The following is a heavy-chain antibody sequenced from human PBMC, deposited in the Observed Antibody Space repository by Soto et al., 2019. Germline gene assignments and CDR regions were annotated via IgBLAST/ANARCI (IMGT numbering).Heavy chain of an antibody. Sequence: QVQLVESGGGVVQPGRSLRLSCAASGFTFSNYGMHWVRQAPGKGLEWVAVISYDGSNKYHADSVKGRFTISRDNSQNTLYLQMNSLRAEDTAVYYCAKGRVNLWGYFDLWGRGTLVTVSS. D-gene: IGHD2-21*01. J-gene: IGHJ2*01. CDR3: AKGRVNLWGYFDL. CDR1: GFTFSNYG. CDR2: ISYDGSNK. V-gene: IGHV3-30*18.